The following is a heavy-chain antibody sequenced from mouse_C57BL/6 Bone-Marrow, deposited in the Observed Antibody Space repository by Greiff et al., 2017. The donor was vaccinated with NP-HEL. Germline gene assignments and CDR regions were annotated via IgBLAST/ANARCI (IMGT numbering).Heavy chain of an antibody. D-gene: IGHD2-4*01. CDR1: GFTFSDYY. V-gene: IGHV5-16*01. Sequence: EVQVVESEGGLVQPGSSMKLSCTASGFTFSDYYMAWVRQVPEKGLEWVANINYDGSSTYYLDSLKSRFIISRDNAKNILYLQMSRLKSEDTATYYCAREGGLRRRTYAMDYWGQGTSVTVSA. CDR2: INYDGSST. CDR3: AREGGLRRRTYAMDY. J-gene: IGHJ4*01.